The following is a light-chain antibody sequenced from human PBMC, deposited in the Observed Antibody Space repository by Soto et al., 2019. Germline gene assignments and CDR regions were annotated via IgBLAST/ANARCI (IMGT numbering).Light chain of an antibody. CDR2: RND. V-gene: IGLV1-47*01. CDR1: TPNIGTNY. Sequence: QSVLTQAPSASVSPGQRVTISCSGGTPNIGTNYVYWYQQLPGTAPKLLIYRNDQRPSGVPDRFSGSKSGTSASLAISGLRSEDEADYFCAAWDDSLSGFHVFGTGTKVTV. J-gene: IGLJ1*01. CDR3: AAWDDSLSGFHV.